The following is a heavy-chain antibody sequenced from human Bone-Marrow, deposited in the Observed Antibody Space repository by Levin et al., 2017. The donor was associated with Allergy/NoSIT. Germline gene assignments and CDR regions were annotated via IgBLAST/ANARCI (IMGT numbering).Heavy chain of an antibody. CDR2: IYTRGAT. D-gene: IGHD3-3*01. J-gene: IGHJ4*02. CDR1: GGSISNYY. Sequence: SETLSLTCSVSGGSISNYYWSWIRQPAGKGLEWIGRIYTRGATDYNPSLQSRVTMSVDTSKNQFSLKLTSVTVADTAVYYCARDYDFWSGYIGSDYWGQGILVTVSS. CDR3: ARDYDFWSGYIGSDY. V-gene: IGHV4-4*07.